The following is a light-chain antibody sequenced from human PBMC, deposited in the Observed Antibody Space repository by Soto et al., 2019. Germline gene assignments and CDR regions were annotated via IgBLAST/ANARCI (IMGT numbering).Light chain of an antibody. V-gene: IGLV2-11*01. J-gene: IGLJ3*02. Sequence: QSALTQPRSVSGSPGQSVTISCTGTSSDVGGYNYVSWYQQHPGKAPKLMIYDVSKRPSGVPDRFSGSKSGNTASLTISGLQAEDEADYYCCSCAGTYTPVFGGGTKVTVL. CDR1: SSDVGGYNY. CDR2: DVS. CDR3: CSCAGTYTPV.